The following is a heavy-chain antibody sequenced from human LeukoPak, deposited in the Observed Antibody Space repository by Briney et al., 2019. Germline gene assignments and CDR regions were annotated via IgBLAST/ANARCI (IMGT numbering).Heavy chain of an antibody. CDR2: ISGSGGST. CDR1: GFTFSSYA. J-gene: IGHJ4*02. V-gene: IGHV3-23*01. D-gene: IGHD3-10*01. CDR3: AKDPYYYGSGSYPFDY. Sequence: GGSLRLSCAASGFTFSSYAMSWVRQAPGKGLEWVSPISGSGGSTYYADSVKGRFTISRDNSKNTLYLQMNSLRAEDTAVYYCAKDPYYYGSGSYPFDYWGQGTLVTVSS.